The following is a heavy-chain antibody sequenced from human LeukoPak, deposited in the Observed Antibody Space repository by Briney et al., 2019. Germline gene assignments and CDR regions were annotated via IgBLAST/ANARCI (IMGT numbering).Heavy chain of an antibody. V-gene: IGHV3-23*01. CDR3: AKATTLQLWFDYFDY. D-gene: IGHD5-18*01. CDR2: ISGSGGST. Sequence: PGGSLRLSCAASGFTFSDYYMSWVRQAPGKGLEWVSAISGSGGSTYYADSVKGRFTISRDNSKNTLYLQMNSLRAEDTAVYYCAKATTLQLWFDYFDYWGQGTLVTVSS. CDR1: GFTFSDYY. J-gene: IGHJ4*02.